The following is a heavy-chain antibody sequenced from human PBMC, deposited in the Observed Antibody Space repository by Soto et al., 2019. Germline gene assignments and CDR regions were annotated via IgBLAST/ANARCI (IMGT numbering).Heavy chain of an antibody. D-gene: IGHD1-26*01. CDR3: VIDGDSYFVTSRSGVGLTDS. Sequence: ASVKVSCKTSGYTFTAFYLHWVRRAPGQGLEWMGWINPKTGITNYTQNFQGWVTMTRDTSISTAYLELRRLRPADTAFYFCVIDGDSYFVTSRSGVGLTDSWGQRIRVTVAS. CDR1: GYTFTAFY. V-gene: IGHV1-2*04. CDR2: INPKTGIT. J-gene: IGHJ5*02.